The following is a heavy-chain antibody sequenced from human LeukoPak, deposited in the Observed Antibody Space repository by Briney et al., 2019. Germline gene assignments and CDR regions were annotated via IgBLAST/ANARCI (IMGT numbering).Heavy chain of an antibody. CDR3: GGALTRALYGRSAYAFDY. CDR2: INNSGST. CDR1: GGAFSGYY. J-gene: IGHJ4*01. V-gene: IGHV4-34*01. Sequence: SGTLCLTCAVYGGAFSGYYWSWIRQPPGKGLEWVGEINNSGSTTYNPSPKSRVTISVDTSKNKLSLKLSTVTAAETAVFYSGGALTRALYGRSAYAFDYWGQGTLVTVSS. D-gene: IGHD4-23*01.